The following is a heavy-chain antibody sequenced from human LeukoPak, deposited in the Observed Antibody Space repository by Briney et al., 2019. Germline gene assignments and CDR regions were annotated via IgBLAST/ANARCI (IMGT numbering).Heavy chain of an antibody. V-gene: IGHV3-9*01. D-gene: IGHD2-21*01. CDR3: AKSRDLDY. CDR2: ISWNSGSI. Sequence: GGSLRLSCAASGFTFDDYAMHWVRQAPGKGLEWVSGISWNSGSIGYADSVKGRFTISRDNAKSFLYLQMNSLRAEDTALYYCAKSRDLDYWGQGTLVTVSS. CDR1: GFTFDDYA. J-gene: IGHJ4*02.